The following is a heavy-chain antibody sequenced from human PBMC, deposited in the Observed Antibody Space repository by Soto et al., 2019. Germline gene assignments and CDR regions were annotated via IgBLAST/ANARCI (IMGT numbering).Heavy chain of an antibody. V-gene: IGHV3-30*18. CDR2: ISFDGRKM. Sequence: MESGGGVVQPGRSLRLSCSVSGFTFRSHTMHWVRQAPGKGLEWVALISFDGRKMFYEDSVPGRLSISRDNSMDTLYLQMNSLRPEDTGTYYCAKDYYSDEMGWGYFFDYWGQGTLVTVSS. CDR1: GFTFRSHT. D-gene: IGHD3-22*01. J-gene: IGHJ4*02. CDR3: AKDYYSDEMGWGYFFDY.